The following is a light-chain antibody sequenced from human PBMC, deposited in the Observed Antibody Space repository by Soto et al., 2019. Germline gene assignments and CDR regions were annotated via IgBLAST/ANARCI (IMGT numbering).Light chain of an antibody. Sequence: EIVLTQSPGTLSLSPGERVTLSCRASQSVSSSYLAWYQQRPGQAPRLLIYGASSRAAGVPDRFSGSGSGTDFALTISRLEPEDFAVYYCQQYVSSPSFGPGTKVDIK. V-gene: IGKV3-20*01. CDR2: GAS. J-gene: IGKJ3*01. CDR3: QQYVSSPS. CDR1: QSVSSSY.